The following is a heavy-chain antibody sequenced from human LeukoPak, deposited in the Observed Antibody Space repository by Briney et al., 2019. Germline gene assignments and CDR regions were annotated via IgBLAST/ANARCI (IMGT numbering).Heavy chain of an antibody. V-gene: IGHV1-24*01. CDR2: FDPEDGET. J-gene: IGHJ3*02. CDR1: XYTLTELS. Sequence: SVXXSXKVSXYTLTELSMHWVRQAPGKGLEWMGGFDPEDGETIYAQKFQGRVTMTEDTSTDTAYMELSSLRSEDTAVYYCATIRGYDSSGLVVPAFDIWGQGTMVTVSS. D-gene: IGHD3-22*01. CDR3: ATIRGYDSSGLVVPAFDI.